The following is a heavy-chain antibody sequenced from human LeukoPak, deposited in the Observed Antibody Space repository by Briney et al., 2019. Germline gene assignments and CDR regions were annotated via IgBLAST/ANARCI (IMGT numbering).Heavy chain of an antibody. V-gene: IGHV3-30-3*01. CDR3: AKDRGLFDY. J-gene: IGHJ4*02. Sequence: GRSLRLSCAASGFTSSSYAMHWVRQAPGKGLEWVAVISYDGSNKYYADSVKGRFTISRDNSKNTLYLQMNSLRAEDTAVYYCAKDRGLFDYWGQGTLVTVSS. CDR2: ISYDGSNK. CDR1: GFTSSSYA.